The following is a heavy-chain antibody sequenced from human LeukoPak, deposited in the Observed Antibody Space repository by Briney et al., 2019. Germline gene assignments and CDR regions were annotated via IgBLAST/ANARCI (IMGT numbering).Heavy chain of an antibody. CDR2: ISGSGDST. CDR1: GFTFSTYA. J-gene: IGHJ3*02. V-gene: IGHV3-23*01. CDR3: AREIDTLERDAFDI. D-gene: IGHD3-16*01. Sequence: PGGSLRLSCAASGFTFSTYAVNWVRQAPGKGLEWVSTISGSGDSTYYADSVKGRFTISRDNSKDTLYLQMNSLRAEDTAVYYCAREIDTLERDAFDIWGQGTMVTVSS.